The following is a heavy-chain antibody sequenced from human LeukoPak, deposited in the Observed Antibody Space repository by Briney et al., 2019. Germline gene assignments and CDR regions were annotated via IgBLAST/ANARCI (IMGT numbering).Heavy chain of an antibody. D-gene: IGHD4-17*01. Sequence: ASVKVSCKASGYTFTGYYMHWVRQAPGQGLEWMGWINPNSGGTNYAQKFQGRVTMTRDTSISTAYMELSRLRSDDTAVYYCARIKRGVTTDFDYWCQGTLVTVSS. CDR3: ARIKRGVTTDFDY. V-gene: IGHV1-2*02. CDR1: GYTFTGYY. CDR2: INPNSGGT. J-gene: IGHJ4*02.